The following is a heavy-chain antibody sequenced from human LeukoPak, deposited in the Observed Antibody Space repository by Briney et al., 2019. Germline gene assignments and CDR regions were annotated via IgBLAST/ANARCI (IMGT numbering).Heavy chain of an antibody. CDR1: GGSISSYY. CDR3: ARQKGNYADAFDI. CDR2: IYYSGST. D-gene: IGHD1-7*01. V-gene: IGHV4-39*01. Sequence: SETLSLTCTVSGGSISSYYWSWIRQPPGKGLEWIGTIYYSGSTYYNPSLKSRVTISVDTSKNQFSLKLSSVTAADTAMYYCARQKGNYADAFDIWGQGTMVTVSS. J-gene: IGHJ3*02.